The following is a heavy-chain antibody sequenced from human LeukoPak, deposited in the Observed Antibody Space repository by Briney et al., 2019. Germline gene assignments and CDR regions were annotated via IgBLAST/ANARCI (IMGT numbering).Heavy chain of an antibody. CDR3: ANSPLDYHYYYMDV. Sequence: GGSLRLSCAASGFTFSNAWMSWVRQAPGKRLEWVSAIRTSGYTTFYADSVKGRFTISRDNSKNTLYLQMNSLRVEDTAVYYCANSPLDYHYYYMDVWGKGTTVTVSS. V-gene: IGHV3-23*01. CDR2: IRTSGYTT. CDR1: GFTFSNAW. J-gene: IGHJ6*03.